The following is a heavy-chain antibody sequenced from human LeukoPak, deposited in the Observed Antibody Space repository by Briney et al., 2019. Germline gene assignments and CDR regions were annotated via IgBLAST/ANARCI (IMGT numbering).Heavy chain of an antibody. Sequence: GESLKISCKGSGYSFTSYWIGWVRQMPGKGLEWMGIIYPGDSDTNYSPSFQGHVTISADKSISTAYLQWSSLKASDTAMYYCAXHIGPDGPPGDYWGQGTLVTVSS. CDR3: AXHIGPDGPPGDY. V-gene: IGHV5-51*01. CDR2: IYPGDSDT. J-gene: IGHJ4*02. D-gene: IGHD5-24*01. CDR1: GYSFTSYW.